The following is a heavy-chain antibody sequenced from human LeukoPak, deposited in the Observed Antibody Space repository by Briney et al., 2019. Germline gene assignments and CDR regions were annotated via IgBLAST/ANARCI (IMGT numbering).Heavy chain of an antibody. Sequence: PSETLSLTCTVSGGSISSSSYYWGWIRQPPGKGLEWIGSIYYSGSTYYNPSLKSRVTISVDTSKNQFSLKLSSVTAADTAVYYCARASNFMGRGHDYWGQGTLVTVSS. V-gene: IGHV4-39*01. J-gene: IGHJ4*02. CDR3: ARASNFMGRGHDY. CDR1: GGSISSSSYY. CDR2: IYYSGST. D-gene: IGHD4-11*01.